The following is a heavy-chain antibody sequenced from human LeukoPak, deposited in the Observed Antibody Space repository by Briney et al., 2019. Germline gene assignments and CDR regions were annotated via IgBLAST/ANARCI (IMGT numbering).Heavy chain of an antibody. CDR3: ARGPMGLPTYYFDY. D-gene: IGHD5-24*01. CDR2: IWYDGSNK. Sequence: PGGSLRLSCAASGFTFSSYGMHWVRQAPGKGLEWVAVIWYDGSNKHYADSVKGRFTISRDNSKNTLYLQMNSLGAEDTAVYYCARGPMGLPTYYFDYWGQGTLVTVSS. V-gene: IGHV3-33*01. CDR1: GFTFSSYG. J-gene: IGHJ4*02.